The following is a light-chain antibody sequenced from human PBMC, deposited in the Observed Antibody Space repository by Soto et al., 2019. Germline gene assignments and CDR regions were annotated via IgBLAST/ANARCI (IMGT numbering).Light chain of an antibody. CDR1: QRMSAW. CDR2: DAS. J-gene: IGKJ1*01. Sequence: DIQMTQSPTTLSASVGDRVIITCRASQRMSAWLAWYQQKPGKAPTLLIYDASSLENGVPSRFSGSGSGTDFTLTISSLQPNDFATYYCQQYDTYPCTFGQGTKVEIK. CDR3: QQYDTYPCT. V-gene: IGKV1-5*01.